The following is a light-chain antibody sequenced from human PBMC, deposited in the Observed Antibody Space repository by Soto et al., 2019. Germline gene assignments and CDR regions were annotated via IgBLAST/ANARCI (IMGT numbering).Light chain of an antibody. CDR3: QTWGTGWV. CDR2: LNSDGSH. CDR1: SGHSSYA. J-gene: IGLJ3*02. Sequence: QLVLTQSPSASASLGASVKLTCTLSSGHSSYAIAWHQQQQEKGPRYLMKLNSDGSHSKGDGVPDRFSGSSSGAERYLTISSLQSEDEADYYCQTWGTGWVFGGGTKLTVL. V-gene: IGLV4-69*01.